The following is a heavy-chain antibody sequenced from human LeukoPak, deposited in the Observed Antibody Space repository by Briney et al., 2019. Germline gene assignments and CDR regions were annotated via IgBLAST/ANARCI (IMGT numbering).Heavy chain of an antibody. D-gene: IGHD6-13*01. CDR2: LTGDGDST. V-gene: IGHV3-23*01. CDR1: GFTFSNYA. Sequence: GGSLRLSCAASGFTFSNYAMSWVRQAPGKGLEWVSTLTGDGDSTYYTDSVQGRFTISRDNSKNTLYLQMNSLRAEDTAVYYCAKEGSSSWYSGVDYWGQGTLVTVSS. CDR3: AKEGSSSWYSGVDY. J-gene: IGHJ4*02.